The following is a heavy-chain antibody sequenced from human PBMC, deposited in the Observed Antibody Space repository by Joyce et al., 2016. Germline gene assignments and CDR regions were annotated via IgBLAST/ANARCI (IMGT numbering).Heavy chain of an antibody. J-gene: IGHJ4*02. CDR2: MNPKSGGT. V-gene: IGHV1-8*01. D-gene: IGHD2-15*01. CDR1: GYPFTNYD. Sequence: QVQLVQSAAEVRKPGASVKVSCKTSGYPFTNYDINWVRQATGQGLEWMGWMNPKSGGTGYAQNFQGRASMTRDTSITTAYMELSSLISEDTAVYYCARADSGDYDFWGQGTLVAVSS. CDR3: ARADSGDYDF.